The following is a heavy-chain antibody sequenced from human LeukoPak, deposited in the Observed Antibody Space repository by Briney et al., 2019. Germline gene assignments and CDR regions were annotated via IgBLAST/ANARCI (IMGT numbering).Heavy chain of an antibody. CDR2: ISAYNSDT. CDR1: GYSFAGSG. CDR3: ATHCSGVSCYGSDGP. J-gene: IGHJ5*02. D-gene: IGHD2-15*01. V-gene: IGHV1-18*01. Sequence: GASVKVSCKASGYSFAGSGISWVRQAPGQGLEWMGWISAYNSDTNYAQEFHGRVTMTTDTPTSTAYMELRSLRSDDTAVYYCATHCSGVSCYGSDGPWGQGTLVTVSS.